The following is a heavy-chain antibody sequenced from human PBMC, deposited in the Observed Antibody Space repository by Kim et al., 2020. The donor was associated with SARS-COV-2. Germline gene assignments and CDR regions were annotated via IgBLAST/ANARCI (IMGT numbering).Heavy chain of an antibody. Sequence: SETLSLTCAVYGGSFSGYYWSWIRQPPGKGLEWIGEINHSGSTNYNPSLKSRVTISVDTSKNQFSLKLSSVTAADTAVYYCARKMGRINFDYWGQGTLVT. J-gene: IGHJ4*02. CDR2: INHSGST. CDR3: ARKMGRINFDY. CDR1: GGSFSGYY. V-gene: IGHV4-34*01. D-gene: IGHD2-8*01.